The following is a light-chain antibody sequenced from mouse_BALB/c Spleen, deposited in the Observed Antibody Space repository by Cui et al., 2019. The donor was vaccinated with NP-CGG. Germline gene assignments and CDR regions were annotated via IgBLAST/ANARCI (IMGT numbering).Light chain of an antibody. CDR3: ALWYSNHWV. J-gene: IGLJ1*01. CDR2: GTN. CDR1: TGTVITNNF. Sequence: QAVVTQESALTTSPGETVTLTCRSNTGTVITNNFPNWVQEKPDHLFTGLIGGTNNRTPGVPARFSGSLIGDKAALTITGAQTEDEAIYFCALWYSNHWVFGGGTKLTVL. V-gene: IGLV1*01.